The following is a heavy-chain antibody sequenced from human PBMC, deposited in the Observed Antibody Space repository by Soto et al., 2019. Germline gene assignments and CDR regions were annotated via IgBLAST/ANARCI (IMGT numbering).Heavy chain of an antibody. J-gene: IGHJ6*02. CDR3: ARDGPYYYASRMDV. V-gene: IGHV3-53*04. Sequence: EVQLVESGGGLVQPGGSLRLSCVASGIPVSSNYMTWVRQAPGKGLEWVSVLHSGGDTYYANSVKGRFTISRHDSTNTLCLQVNRLTAEDTAVYYCARDGPYYYASRMDVWGQGTTVTVCS. CDR2: LHSGGDT. CDR1: GIPVSSNY. D-gene: IGHD3-10*01.